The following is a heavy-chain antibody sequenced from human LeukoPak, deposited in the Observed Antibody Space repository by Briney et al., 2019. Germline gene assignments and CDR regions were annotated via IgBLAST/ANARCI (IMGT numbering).Heavy chain of an antibody. Sequence: GGSLRLSCAASGFTFSSYAMSWVRQAPGKGLEWVSAISGSGGSTYYADSVKGRFTISRDNAKNSLYLQMNSLRAEDTAVYYCARAGIAAAEGYWGQGTLVTVSS. CDR3: ARAGIAAAEGY. CDR2: ISGSGGST. CDR1: GFTFSSYA. J-gene: IGHJ4*02. V-gene: IGHV3-23*01. D-gene: IGHD6-13*01.